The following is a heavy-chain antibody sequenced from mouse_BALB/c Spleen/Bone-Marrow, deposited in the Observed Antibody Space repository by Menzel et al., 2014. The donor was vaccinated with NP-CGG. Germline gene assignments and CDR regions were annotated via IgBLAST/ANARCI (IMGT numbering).Heavy chain of an antibody. CDR3: SRGAFYFDF. CDR2: ISFSGGT. J-gene: IGHJ2*01. CDR1: GYSITSDYA. Sequence: QSGPGLVKPSQSLSLTCTVTGYSITSDYAWNWIRQFPGNKLEWLGYISFSGGTTYNPSLESRISITRDTSKNQFFLQLNPVTTEDTATYYCSRGAFYFDFWGHGTTLTVSS. V-gene: IGHV3-2*02.